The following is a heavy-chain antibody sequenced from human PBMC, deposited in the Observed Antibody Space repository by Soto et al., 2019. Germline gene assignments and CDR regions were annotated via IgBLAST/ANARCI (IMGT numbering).Heavy chain of an antibody. J-gene: IGHJ4*02. D-gene: IGHD3-22*01. CDR2: MNPNSGNA. CDR1: GYTFTSYD. V-gene: IGHV1-8*01. CDR3: ARGGYYYDSSAYYRPFDY. Sequence: ASVKVSCKASGYTFTSYDINWVRQATGQGLEWMGWMNPNSGNAGYAQEFQGRVTMTRSTSISTAYMELSSLRSEDTAVYYCARGGYYYDSSAYYRPFDYWGQGTRVTVSS.